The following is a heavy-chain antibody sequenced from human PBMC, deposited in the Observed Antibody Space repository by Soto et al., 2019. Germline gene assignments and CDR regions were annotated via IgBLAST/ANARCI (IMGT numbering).Heavy chain of an antibody. J-gene: IGHJ6*02. Sequence: GESLKISCKGSGYTFTNYWIGWVRQMPGKGLEWMGIIYPGDSDTKYNPSFQGQVTISADKSITTTYLQWSSLKASDTAIYYCAASIYYYGLDVWGQGTTVTVSS. CDR1: GYTFTNYW. CDR3: AASIYYYGLDV. CDR2: IYPGDSDT. V-gene: IGHV5-51*01.